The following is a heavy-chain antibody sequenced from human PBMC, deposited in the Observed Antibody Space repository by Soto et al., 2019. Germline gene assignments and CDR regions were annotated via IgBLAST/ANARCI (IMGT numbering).Heavy chain of an antibody. J-gene: IGHJ5*02. Sequence: EASVKVSCTASGYRIIYYPLHWVRQAPGQRLDWMGWINLGNGNTQYSENFQGRVTITSDTSASTVYMELSSLRSEDTAVYYCAREPLCGGKCYDNYFDPWGQGTLGTFAS. V-gene: IGHV1-3*01. CDR2: INLGNGNT. D-gene: IGHD2-15*01. CDR1: GYRIIYYP. CDR3: AREPLCGGKCYDNYFDP.